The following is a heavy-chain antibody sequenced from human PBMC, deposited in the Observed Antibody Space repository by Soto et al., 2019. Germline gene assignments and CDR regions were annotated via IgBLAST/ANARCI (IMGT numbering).Heavy chain of an antibody. CDR2: ISSSSSYI. J-gene: IGHJ6*03. V-gene: IGHV3-21*01. CDR3: ARAVTMVRGVVDYYYYYMDV. CDR1: GFTFSSYS. Sequence: GGSLRLSCAASGFTFSSYSMNWVRQAPGKGLEWVSSISSSSSYIYYADSVKGRFTISRDNAKNSLYLQMNSLRAEDTAVYYCARAVTMVRGVVDYYYYYMDVWGKGTTVTVSS. D-gene: IGHD3-10*01.